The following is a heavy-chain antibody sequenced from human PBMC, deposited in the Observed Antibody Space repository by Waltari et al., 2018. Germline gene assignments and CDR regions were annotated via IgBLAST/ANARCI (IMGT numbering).Heavy chain of an antibody. D-gene: IGHD2-15*01. J-gene: IGHJ3*02. Sequence: QVQLVQSGAEVKKPGASVKVSCKASGYTFTSYGISWVRQAPGQGLEWMGWISAYNGNTNYAQKLQGRVTMTTDTSTSTAYMELRSLRSDDTAVYYCARDRSIVVVVAAREGAFDIWGQGTMVTVSS. CDR1: GYTFTSYG. V-gene: IGHV1-18*01. CDR3: ARDRSIVVVVAAREGAFDI. CDR2: ISAYNGNT.